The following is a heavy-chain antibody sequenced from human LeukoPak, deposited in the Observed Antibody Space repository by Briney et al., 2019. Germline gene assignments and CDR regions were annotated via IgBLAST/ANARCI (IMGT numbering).Heavy chain of an antibody. CDR3: ARIVDYDSSGYSY. CDR2: ISSSGSTI. Sequence: PGGSLRLSCAASGFTFSSYEMNWVRQAPGKGLEWVSYISSSGSTIYYADSVKGRFTISRDNAKNPLYLQMNSLRAEDTAVYYCARIVDYDSSGYSYWGQGTLVTVSS. D-gene: IGHD3-22*01. V-gene: IGHV3-48*03. CDR1: GFTFSSYE. J-gene: IGHJ4*02.